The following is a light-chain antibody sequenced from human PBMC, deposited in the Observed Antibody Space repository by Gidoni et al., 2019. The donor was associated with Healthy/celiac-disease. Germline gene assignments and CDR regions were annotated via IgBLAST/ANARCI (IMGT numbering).Light chain of an antibody. V-gene: IGLV3-21*04. CDR3: QVSDSSSDPRV. CDR2: YDS. CDR1: NIGSKS. J-gene: IGLJ3*02. Sequence: SYVLTKPPSVSVAPVKTARSTCGGNNIGSKSVHWYQQKPGQAPVLVIYYDSDRPSGIPERFSGSNSGNTATLPISRVEAGDEADYYCQVSDSSSDPRVFGGGTKLPVL.